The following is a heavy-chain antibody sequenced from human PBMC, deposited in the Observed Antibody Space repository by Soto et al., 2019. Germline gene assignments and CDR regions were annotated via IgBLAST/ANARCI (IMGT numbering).Heavy chain of an antibody. D-gene: IGHD3-10*01. V-gene: IGHV3-30-3*01. CDR2: ISYDGSNK. Sequence: GGSLRLACAASGVTLSSYAMDGVRQAPGKGLEWVAVISYDGSNKYYADSVKGRFTISRDNAKNSLYLQMNSLRAEDTAVYYCARGDYYGSGREYYYYGMDVWGQGTTVTVSS. CDR3: ARGDYYGSGREYYYYGMDV. J-gene: IGHJ6*02. CDR1: GVTLSSYA.